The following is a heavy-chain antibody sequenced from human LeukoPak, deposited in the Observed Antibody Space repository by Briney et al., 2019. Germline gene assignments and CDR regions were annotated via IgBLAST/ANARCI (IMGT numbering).Heavy chain of an antibody. Sequence: PGGSLRLSCTASGFTFSGAWMTWVRQAPGKGLEWVANIREDGTEKNYVDSVKGRFTISRDNAKNTLYLQMNSLRAEDTAVYYCAKKTEDYYYYYMDVWGKGTTVTVSS. CDR2: IREDGTEK. CDR3: AKKTEDYYYYYMDV. V-gene: IGHV3-7*03. J-gene: IGHJ6*03. CDR1: GFTFSGAW.